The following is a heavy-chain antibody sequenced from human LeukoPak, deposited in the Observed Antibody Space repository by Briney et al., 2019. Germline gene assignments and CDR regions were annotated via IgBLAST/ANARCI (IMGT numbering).Heavy chain of an antibody. J-gene: IGHJ5*02. CDR2: IYNTGST. CDR3: ARHYYDSSGYYTP. Sequence: SETLSLTCTVSGGSISSYYWSWIRQPPGKGLEWIGHIYNTGSTNYNPSLKGRVTISVDTSKDQFSLKLSSVTAADTAVYYCARHYYDSSGYYTPWGQGTLVTVSS. D-gene: IGHD3-22*01. V-gene: IGHV4-59*08. CDR1: GGSISSYY.